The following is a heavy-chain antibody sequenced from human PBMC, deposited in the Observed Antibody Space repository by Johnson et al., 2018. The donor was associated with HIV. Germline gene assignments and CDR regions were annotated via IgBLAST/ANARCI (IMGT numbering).Heavy chain of an antibody. CDR2: IRYDGSNK. CDR1: GFTLRSYG. CDR3: AKDRTSAQSAFDI. V-gene: IGHV3-30*02. J-gene: IGHJ3*02. Sequence: QVQLVESGGGVVQPGGSRRLSCAASGFTLRSYGMHWVRQAPGKGLEWVAFIRYDGSNKYYADSMKGRFTISRDNSKNTLYLQMSSLRAEDTAVYYCAKDRTSAQSAFDIWGQGTMVTVSS. D-gene: IGHD1-1*01.